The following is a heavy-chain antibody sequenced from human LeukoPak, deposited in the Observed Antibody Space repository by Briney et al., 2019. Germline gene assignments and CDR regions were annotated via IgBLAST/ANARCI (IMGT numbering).Heavy chain of an antibody. CDR3: ARHAASSDYGDYEDLDAFDI. D-gene: IGHD4-17*01. Sequence: SETLSLTCTVSGGSISSSSYYWGWVRQPPGKGLEWIGSIYYSGSTYYNPSLKSRLTISVDTSKNQFSLKLSSVTAADTAVYYCARHAASSDYGDYEDLDAFDIWGQGTMVTVSS. J-gene: IGHJ3*02. CDR1: GGSISSSSYY. V-gene: IGHV4-39*01. CDR2: IYYSGST.